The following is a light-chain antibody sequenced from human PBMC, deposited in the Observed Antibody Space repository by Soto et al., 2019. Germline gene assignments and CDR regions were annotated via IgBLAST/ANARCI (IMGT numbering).Light chain of an antibody. V-gene: IGKV3-11*01. J-gene: IGKJ1*01. Sequence: EIVLTQSPATLFFFPGERATLSCSASQSVSSYLAWYQQKPGQAPRPLIYDASNRATGIPARFSGSGSGTDFTLTISSLEPEDFEVYYCQQRSNWPPTWTFGQGTKVDIK. CDR3: QQRSNWPPTWT. CDR2: DAS. CDR1: QSVSSY.